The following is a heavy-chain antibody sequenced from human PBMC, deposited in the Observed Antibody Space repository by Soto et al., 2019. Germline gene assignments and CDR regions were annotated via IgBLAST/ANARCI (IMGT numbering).Heavy chain of an antibody. V-gene: IGHV4-34*01. D-gene: IGHD3-3*01. CDR2: INHSGST. Sequence: SETLSLTCAVYGGSVSGYYWNWIRQPPGKGLEWIGEINHSGSTNYNPSLKSRVTMSVDTSKNQFSLRLSSVIAADTAVYYCARGLRFLEWSNIYYYGMDVWGQGTTVTVSS. CDR3: ARGLRFLEWSNIYYYGMDV. J-gene: IGHJ6*02. CDR1: GGSVSGYY.